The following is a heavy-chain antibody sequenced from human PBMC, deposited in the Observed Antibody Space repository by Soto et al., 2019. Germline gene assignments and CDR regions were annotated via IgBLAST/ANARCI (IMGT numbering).Heavy chain of an antibody. CDR3: ARGIKNYYGTDV. CDR1: GFTFTEYW. J-gene: IGHJ6*02. CDR2: INADGTRT. V-gene: IGHV3-74*01. Sequence: EEHLVESGGGLVQPGGSLRLSCAASGFTFTEYWMHWVRQVPGKGLVWVSRINADGTRTNYADSVKGRFTISRDNAKNTVYLQMNSLRAEVTAVFYCARGIKNYYGTDVWGQGTTVTVSS. D-gene: IGHD3-16*01.